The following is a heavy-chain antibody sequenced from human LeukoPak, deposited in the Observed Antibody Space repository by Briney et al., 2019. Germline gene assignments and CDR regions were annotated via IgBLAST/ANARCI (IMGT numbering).Heavy chain of an antibody. CDR1: GYSISSGYY. D-gene: IGHD6-13*01. CDR2: IYHSGST. CDR3: ARVRSSPNWFDP. Sequence: SEPVSLPCTVSGYSISSGYYWGWIRQPPGKGLEWIGSIYHSGSTYYNPSLKSRVTLSVDTSKNQSSLNQRSVTAADTAVYYCARVRSSPNWFDPWGQGTLVTVSS. V-gene: IGHV4-38-2*02. J-gene: IGHJ5*02.